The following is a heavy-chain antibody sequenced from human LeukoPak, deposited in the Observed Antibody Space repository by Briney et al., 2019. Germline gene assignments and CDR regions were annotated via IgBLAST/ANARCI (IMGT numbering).Heavy chain of an antibody. D-gene: IGHD1-26*01. CDR2: INHSGST. Sequence: SETLSLTCTVSGGSLSDYCWNWIRQPPGKGLEWIGEINHSGSTNYNPSLKSRVTISVDTPKNQFSLKLSSVTAADTAVYYCARLPRRSPVDYWGQGTLVTVSS. CDR3: ARLPRRSPVDY. CDR1: GGSLSDYC. V-gene: IGHV4-34*01. J-gene: IGHJ4*02.